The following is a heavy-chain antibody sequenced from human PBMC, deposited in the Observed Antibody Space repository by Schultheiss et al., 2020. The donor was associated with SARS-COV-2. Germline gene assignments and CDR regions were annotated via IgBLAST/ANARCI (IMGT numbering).Heavy chain of an antibody. D-gene: IGHD5-24*01. V-gene: IGHV4-39*07. CDR3: ARETNLVEMATSDAFDI. Sequence: SETLSLTCTVSGGSISSSSYYWGWIRQPPGKGLEWIGEINHSGSTNYNPSLKSRVTMSVDTSKNQFSLKLSSVTAADTAVYYCARETNLVEMATSDAFDIWGQGTMVTVSS. J-gene: IGHJ3*02. CDR1: GGSISSSSYY. CDR2: INHSGST.